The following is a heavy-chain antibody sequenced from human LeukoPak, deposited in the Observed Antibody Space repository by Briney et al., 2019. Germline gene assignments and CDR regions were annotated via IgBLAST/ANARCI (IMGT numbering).Heavy chain of an antibody. CDR3: GRVGGRSKAAKGDAFDI. V-gene: IGHV3-21*01. D-gene: IGHD6-6*01. J-gene: IGHJ3*02. Sequence: GGSLGLSCAASGFTFSSYSMNWVRQAPGKGLEWVSSISSGSTYMYYADSVKGRFTISRDNAQNSMYLQMNSLRAEDTAVYYCGRVGGRSKAAKGDAFDIWGQGTMVVVSS. CDR1: GFTFSSYS. CDR2: ISSGSTYM.